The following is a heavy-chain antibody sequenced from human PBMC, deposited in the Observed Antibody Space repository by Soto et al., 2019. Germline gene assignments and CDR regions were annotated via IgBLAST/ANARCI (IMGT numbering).Heavy chain of an antibody. CDR2: ISGSGANT. J-gene: IGHJ6*02. Sequence: GGSLRLSCAASGFTIIGQAMIWFRQAPGKGLECVSVISGSGANTYYADSMRGRLTISRDASKNTLYLQMNSLRAEDTGVYYCARDIIGGGYYWSVKPSYYYYGMDVWGQGTTVTVSS. CDR3: ARDIIGGGYYWSVKPSYYYYGMDV. V-gene: IGHV3-23*01. D-gene: IGHD3-22*01. CDR1: GFTIIGQA.